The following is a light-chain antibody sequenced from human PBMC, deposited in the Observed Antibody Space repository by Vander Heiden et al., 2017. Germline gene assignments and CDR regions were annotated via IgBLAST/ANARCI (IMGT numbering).Light chain of an antibody. CDR1: QSVSSN. V-gene: IGKV3-15*01. CDR2: GAS. Sequence: DIVMTQSPATLSVSPGERATLSCRASQSVSSNLAWYQQKPGQAPRLLIYGASTRATGIPARFSGSWSGTEFTLTISSLQSEDFAVYYCQQYNNWPPLTFGGGTKVEIK. J-gene: IGKJ4*01. CDR3: QQYNNWPPLT.